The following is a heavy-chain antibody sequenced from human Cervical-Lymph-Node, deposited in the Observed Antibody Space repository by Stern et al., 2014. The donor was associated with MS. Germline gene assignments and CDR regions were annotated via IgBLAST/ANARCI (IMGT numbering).Heavy chain of an antibody. CDR1: GFTFDDYA. CDR2: IGWNGGTI. D-gene: IGHD6-13*01. Sequence: EVQLVESGGGLVHPGRSLRLSCAASGFTFDDYAMHWVRQVPGKGLEWVSSIGWNGGTIAYADSVEGRFTISRDNAKNSLYLQMNSLRADDTAFYYCAKALDGFGSSWYVNFPPTDWGQGTLVTVSS. CDR3: AKALDGFGSSWYVNFPPTD. V-gene: IGHV3-9*01. J-gene: IGHJ4*02.